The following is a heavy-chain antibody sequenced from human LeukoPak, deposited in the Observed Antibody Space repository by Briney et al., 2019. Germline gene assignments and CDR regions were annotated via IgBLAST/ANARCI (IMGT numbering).Heavy chain of an antibody. CDR2: ISGSGGST. Sequence: GGSLSLSCAASGFTFRDYTMNWVRQAPGKGLEWVSAISGSGGSTYYADSVKGRFTISRDNSKNTLYLQMNSLRAEDTAVYYCAKAVGGYSSSWYDYWGQGTLVTVSS. V-gene: IGHV3-23*01. CDR1: GFTFRDYT. J-gene: IGHJ4*02. D-gene: IGHD6-13*01. CDR3: AKAVGGYSSSWYDY.